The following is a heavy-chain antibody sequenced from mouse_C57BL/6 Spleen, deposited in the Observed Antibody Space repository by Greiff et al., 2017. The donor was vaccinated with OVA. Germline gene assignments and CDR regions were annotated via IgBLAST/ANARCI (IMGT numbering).Heavy chain of an antibody. CDR2: IRNKANNHAT. CDR3: TRRPDLGVEVKYWYFDV. J-gene: IGHJ1*03. Sequence: EVKLEESGGGLVQPGGSMKLSCAASGFTFSDAWMDWVRQSPEKGLEWVAEIRNKANNHATYYAESVKGRFTISRDDSKSSVYLQMNSLRAEDTGMYYCTRRPDLGVEVKYWYFDVWGTGTTVTVSS. CDR1: GFTFSDAW. D-gene: IGHD2-13*01. V-gene: IGHV6-6*01.